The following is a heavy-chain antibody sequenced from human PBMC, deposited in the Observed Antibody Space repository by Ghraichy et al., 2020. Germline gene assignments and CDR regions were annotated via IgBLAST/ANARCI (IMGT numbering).Heavy chain of an antibody. Sequence: GSLRLSCAASGFTFSSYAMHWVRQAPGKGLEWVAVISYDGSNKYYADSVKGRFTISRDNSKNTLYRQMNSLRAEDTAVYYCARDPSVPARRLWFDPWGQGTLVTVSS. J-gene: IGHJ5*02. V-gene: IGHV3-30-3*01. CDR3: ARDPSVPARRLWFDP. D-gene: IGHD2-2*01. CDR2: ISYDGSNK. CDR1: GFTFSSYA.